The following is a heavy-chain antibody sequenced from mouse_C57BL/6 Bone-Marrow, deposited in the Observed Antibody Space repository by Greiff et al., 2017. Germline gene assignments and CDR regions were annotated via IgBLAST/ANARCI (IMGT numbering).Heavy chain of an antibody. CDR3: TTVTTVVATGYFDY. D-gene: IGHD1-1*01. CDR1: GYTFTDYE. CDR2: IDPETGGT. V-gene: IGHV1-15*01. Sequence: VQLQQSGAELVRPGASVTLSCKASGYTFTDYEMHWVKQTPVHGLEWIGAIDPETGGTAYNQKFKGKAILTADKSSTTAYMELRSLTSEDSAVXYCTTVTTVVATGYFDYWGQGTTLTVSS. J-gene: IGHJ2*01.